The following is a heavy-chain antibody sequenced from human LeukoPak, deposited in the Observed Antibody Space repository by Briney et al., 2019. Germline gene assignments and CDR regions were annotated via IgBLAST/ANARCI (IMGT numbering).Heavy chain of an antibody. V-gene: IGHV3-15*01. Sequence: GGSLRLSCAASGFSLCDAWMTWVRQAPGKGLEWVGRIKSRADGSTTDNAAPVKGRFTISRDDSKNMVYLQMNSLKTEDTAMYYCGRLSHDYWGQGTLVTVSS. CDR2: IKSRADGSTT. CDR1: GFSLCDAW. CDR3: GRLSHDY. J-gene: IGHJ4*02.